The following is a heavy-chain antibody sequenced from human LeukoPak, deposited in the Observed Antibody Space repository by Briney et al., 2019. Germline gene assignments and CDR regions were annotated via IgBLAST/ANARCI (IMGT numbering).Heavy chain of an antibody. V-gene: IGHV4-39*07. CDR1: GGSISSSSYY. CDR2: IYYSGST. J-gene: IGHJ4*02. Sequence: SETLSPTCTVSGGSISSSSYYWGWIRQPPGKGLEWIGSIYYSGSTYYNPSLKSRVTISVDTSKNQFSLKLSSVTAADTAVYYCARAGYSSSWYFYWGQGTLVTVSS. CDR3: ARAGYSSSWYFY. D-gene: IGHD6-13*01.